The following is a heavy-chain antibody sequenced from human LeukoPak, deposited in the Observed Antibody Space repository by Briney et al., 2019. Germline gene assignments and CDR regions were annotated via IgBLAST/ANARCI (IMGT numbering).Heavy chain of an antibody. CDR1: GFTFSSYA. D-gene: IGHD5-18*01. J-gene: IGHJ6*04. Sequence: GGSLRLSCAASGFTFSSYAMSWVRQAPGKGLEWVSGISSIDGSTYYADSVKGRFTVSRDNSKNTLYLQMNSLRAEDAAVYYCAREGNSYMDVWGKGTTVTVSS. CDR2: ISSIDGST. CDR3: AREGNSYMDV. V-gene: IGHV3-23*01.